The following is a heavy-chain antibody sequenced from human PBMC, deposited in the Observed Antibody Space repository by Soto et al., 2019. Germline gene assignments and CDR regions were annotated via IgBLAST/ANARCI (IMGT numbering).Heavy chain of an antibody. Sequence: QVQLVESGGGVVQPGRSLRLSCAASGFSFRSYAMHWVRQAPGKGLEWVAVMSYDGSDKDYADSVKGRFTISRDNSKNTLYLQMSSLRAEDTAVYYCARARLDTPALEYWGQGTPVTASS. D-gene: IGHD2-2*01. CDR3: ARARLDTPALEY. CDR1: GFSFRSYA. CDR2: MSYDGSDK. J-gene: IGHJ4*02. V-gene: IGHV3-30-3*01.